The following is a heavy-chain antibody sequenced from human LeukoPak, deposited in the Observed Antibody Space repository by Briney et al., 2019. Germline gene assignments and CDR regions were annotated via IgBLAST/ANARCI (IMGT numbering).Heavy chain of an antibody. Sequence: GGSLRLSCAASGFTFSSYSMNWVRQAPGTGLEYVSAIGSNGDSTYYADSVKGRFTISRDNSKNTLYLQMSSLRAEDTAVYYCVKSSAGLTFDCWGQGTLVTVSS. CDR2: IGSNGDST. J-gene: IGHJ4*02. V-gene: IGHV3-64D*09. D-gene: IGHD1-1*01. CDR3: VKSSAGLTFDC. CDR1: GFTFSSYS.